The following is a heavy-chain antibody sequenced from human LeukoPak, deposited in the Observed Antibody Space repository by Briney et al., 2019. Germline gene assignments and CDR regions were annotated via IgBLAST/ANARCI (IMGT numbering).Heavy chain of an antibody. CDR1: GFTVSSNY. CDR2: SYSGGST. V-gene: IGHV3-66*01. D-gene: IGHD5-18*01. Sequence: GGSLRLSCAASGFTVSSNYMSWVRQAPGKGLEWVSVSYSGGSTYYADSVKGRFTISRDNSKNTLYLQMNSLRAEDTAVYYCAKVGYSYGGIDYWGQGTLVTVSS. J-gene: IGHJ4*02. CDR3: AKVGYSYGGIDY.